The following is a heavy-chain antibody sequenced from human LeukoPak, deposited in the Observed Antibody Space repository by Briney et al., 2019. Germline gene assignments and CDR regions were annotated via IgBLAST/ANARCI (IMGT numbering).Heavy chain of an antibody. CDR1: GFTFSDYT. D-gene: IGHD3-16*02. Sequence: GGSLRLSCAASGFTFSDYTMSWVRQAPGKGLEWVSSITPRGDYIYYADSLKGRFTISRDNAKNSLYLQMSSLRAEDTAVYSCASALESPFGGVFVWGQGTLVTVSS. V-gene: IGHV3-21*01. CDR3: ASALESPFGGVFV. CDR2: ITPRGDYI. J-gene: IGHJ4*02.